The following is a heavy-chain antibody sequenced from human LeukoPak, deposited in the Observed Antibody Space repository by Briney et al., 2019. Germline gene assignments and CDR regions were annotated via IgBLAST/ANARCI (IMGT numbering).Heavy chain of an antibody. V-gene: IGHV3-74*01. CDR3: ARGAQYYYDSSAYYLDY. J-gene: IGHJ4*02. CDR2: INTDGSST. Sequence: GGSLRLSCAASGFTFSNYWMHWVRQAPGRGLLWVSRINTDGSSTNYADSVKGRFTISRENAKNTLYLQMHSLRAEDTAVYYCARGAQYYYDSSAYYLDYWGQGTLVTVSS. CDR1: GFTFSNYW. D-gene: IGHD3-22*01.